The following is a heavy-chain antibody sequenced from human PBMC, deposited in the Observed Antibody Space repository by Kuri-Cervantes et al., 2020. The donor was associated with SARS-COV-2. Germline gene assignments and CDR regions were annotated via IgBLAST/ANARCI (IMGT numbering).Heavy chain of an antibody. CDR3: ARQVAHYDILTGYQMYYFDY. CDR1: GYNFTPYR. Sequence: ESLKISCKSSGYNFTPYRISWVRQMPGKGLEWMGRIDPSDSYTNYSPSFQGHVTISADKSISTAYLQWSSLKASDTAMYYCARQVAHYDILTGYQMYYFDYWGQGTLVTVSS. V-gene: IGHV5-10-1*01. J-gene: IGHJ4*02. D-gene: IGHD3-9*01. CDR2: IDPSDSYT.